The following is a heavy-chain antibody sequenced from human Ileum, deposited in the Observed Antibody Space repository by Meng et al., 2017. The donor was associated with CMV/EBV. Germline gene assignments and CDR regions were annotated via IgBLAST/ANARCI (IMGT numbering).Heavy chain of an antibody. CDR1: GFTFSNYW. CDR3: VREMWSNDV. J-gene: IGHJ3*01. V-gene: IGHV3-74*01. D-gene: IGHD3-3*01. CDR2: INNGGNSV. Sequence: GESLKISCAASGFTFSNYWMHWVRQAPGKGLVWVSHINNGGNSVTYADSVKGRFTISRDNAKNTLYLQMSSLRAEDTAVYYCVREMWSNDVWGRGTMVTVSS.